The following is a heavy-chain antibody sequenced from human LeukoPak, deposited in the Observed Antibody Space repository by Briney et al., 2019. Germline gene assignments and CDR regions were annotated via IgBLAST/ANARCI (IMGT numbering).Heavy chain of an antibody. CDR3: AKDRNYGDYAIDY. Sequence: GGSLRLSCAASGLTFSNYAMTWVRQAPGKGLEWVSAISGSGGSTYYADSVKGRFTISRDNSKNTLYLQMNSLRAEDTAVYYCAKDRNYGDYAIDYWGQGTLVTVSS. V-gene: IGHV3-23*01. CDR1: GLTFSNYA. D-gene: IGHD4-17*01. J-gene: IGHJ4*02. CDR2: ISGSGGST.